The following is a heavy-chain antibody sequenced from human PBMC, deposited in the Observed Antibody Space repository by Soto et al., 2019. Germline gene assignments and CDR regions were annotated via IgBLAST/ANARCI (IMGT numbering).Heavy chain of an antibody. CDR3: ARDLIAAAGTVH. CDR1: GFTFSSYE. D-gene: IGHD6-13*01. CDR2: ISSSGSTI. V-gene: IGHV3-48*03. J-gene: IGHJ4*02. Sequence: GGSLRLSCAASGFTFSSYEMNWVRQAPGKGLEWVSYISSSGSTIYHADSVKGRFTISRDNAKNSLYLQMNSLRAEDTAVYYCARDLIAAAGTVHWGQGTLVTVSS.